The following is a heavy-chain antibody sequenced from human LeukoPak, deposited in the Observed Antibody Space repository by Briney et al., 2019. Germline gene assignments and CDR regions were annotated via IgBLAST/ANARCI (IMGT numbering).Heavy chain of an antibody. Sequence: PGGSLRLSCAASGFTFSSYAMSWVRQAPGKGLEWVLYITISGTTIYYADSVKDRFTISRDNAKNSLYLQMNSLRAEDTAVYYCARATSFDYWGQGTLVTVSS. CDR1: GFTFSSYA. CDR2: ITISGTTI. V-gene: IGHV3-48*03. CDR3: ARATSFDY. J-gene: IGHJ4*02.